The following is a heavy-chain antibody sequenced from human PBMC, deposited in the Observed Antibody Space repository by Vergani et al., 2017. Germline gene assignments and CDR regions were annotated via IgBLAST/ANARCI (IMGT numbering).Heavy chain of an antibody. Sequence: EVQLVESGGGLVQPGRSLRLSCAASGFTFDDYAMHWVRQAPGKGLEWVSGISWNSGSIGYADYVKGRFTISRDNAKHSLYLQMNSLRAEDTALYYCARTYSSSWYGYFDLWGRGTLVTVSS. D-gene: IGHD6-13*01. CDR1: GFTFDDYA. V-gene: IGHV3-9*01. J-gene: IGHJ2*01. CDR2: ISWNSGSI. CDR3: ARTYSSSWYGYFDL.